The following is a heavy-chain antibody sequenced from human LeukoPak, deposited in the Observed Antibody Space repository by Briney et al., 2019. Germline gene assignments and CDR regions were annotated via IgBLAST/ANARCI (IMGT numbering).Heavy chain of an antibody. J-gene: IGHJ4*02. CDR1: GFSFTNYA. CDR3: ARASWISPADAVC. Sequence: PGGSLRLSCVASGFSFTNYAMSWVRQAPARGPEWLSSMKGGGETFYADSVKGRCTLSRDISRNTVYLQLNNLRVEDTAIYYCARASWISPADAVCGGQGTQPTVSP. CDR2: MKGGGET. V-gene: IGHV3-23*01. D-gene: IGHD2-2*03.